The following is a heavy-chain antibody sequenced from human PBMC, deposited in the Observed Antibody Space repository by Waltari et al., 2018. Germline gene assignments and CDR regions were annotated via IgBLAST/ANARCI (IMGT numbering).Heavy chain of an antibody. Sequence: QVQLQESGPGLVKPSGTLSLTCAVSGGSISSSNWWSWVRQPPGKGLEWIGEFYHSGRASYNPALKSLVTISVDKSTNQFSPRLSSVTAADTAVYYCAGGKGGQAYNWFDPWGQGTLVTVSS. CDR3: AGGKGGQAYNWFDP. D-gene: IGHD1-26*01. J-gene: IGHJ5*02. CDR1: GGSISSSNW. CDR2: FYHSGRA. V-gene: IGHV4-4*02.